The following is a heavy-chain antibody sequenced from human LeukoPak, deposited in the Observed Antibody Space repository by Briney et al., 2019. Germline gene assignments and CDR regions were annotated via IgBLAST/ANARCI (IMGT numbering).Heavy chain of an antibody. CDR2: IYHSGST. Sequence: NPSETLSLTCTVSGGSISSSSYYWGWIRQPPGKGLEWIGSIYHSGSTYYNPSLKSRVTISVDTSKNQFSLKLSSVTAADTAVYYCARVEDIVATSDYWGQGTLVTVSS. J-gene: IGHJ4*02. D-gene: IGHD5-12*01. V-gene: IGHV4-39*07. CDR1: GGSISSSSYY. CDR3: ARVEDIVATSDY.